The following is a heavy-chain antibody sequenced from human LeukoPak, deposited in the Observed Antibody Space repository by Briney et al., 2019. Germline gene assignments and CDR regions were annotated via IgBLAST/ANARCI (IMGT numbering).Heavy chain of an antibody. CDR3: ASWRRGATTFAFDI. CDR1: GGTFSSYA. Sequence: SVKVSCKASGGTFSSYAISWVRQAPGQGLEWMGGIIPIFGTANYAQKFQGRVTITTDESTSTAYMELSSLRSEDTAVYYCASWRRGATTFAFDIWGQGTMVTVSS. CDR2: IIPIFGTA. D-gene: IGHD1-26*01. J-gene: IGHJ3*02. V-gene: IGHV1-69*05.